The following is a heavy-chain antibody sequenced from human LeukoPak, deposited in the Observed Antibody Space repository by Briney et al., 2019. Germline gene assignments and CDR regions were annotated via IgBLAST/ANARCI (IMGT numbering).Heavy chain of an antibody. CDR3: ARVGDGYNYPFGYYFDY. Sequence: SETLSLTCAVYGGSFSGYYWSWIRQPPGKGLEWIGEINHSGSTNYNPSLKSRVTISVDTSKNQFSLKLSPVTAADTAVYYCARVGDGYNYPFGYYFDYWGQGTLVTVSS. CDR2: INHSGST. J-gene: IGHJ4*02. D-gene: IGHD5-24*01. CDR1: GGSFSGYY. V-gene: IGHV4-34*01.